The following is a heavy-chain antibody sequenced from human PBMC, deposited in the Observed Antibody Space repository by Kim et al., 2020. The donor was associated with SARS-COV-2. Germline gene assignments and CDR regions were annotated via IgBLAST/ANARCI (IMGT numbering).Heavy chain of an antibody. CDR2: IYYSGST. CDR1: GGSVRSGSYY. V-gene: IGHV4-61*01. CDR3: ARSAMVQGAPFDY. D-gene: IGHD3-10*01. J-gene: IGHJ4*02. Sequence: SETLSLTCTVSGGSVRSGSYYWSWIRQPPGKGLEWIGYIYYSGSTNYNPSLKSRVTISVDTSKNQFSLKLSSVTAADTAVYYCARSAMVQGAPFDYWGQGTLVTVSS.